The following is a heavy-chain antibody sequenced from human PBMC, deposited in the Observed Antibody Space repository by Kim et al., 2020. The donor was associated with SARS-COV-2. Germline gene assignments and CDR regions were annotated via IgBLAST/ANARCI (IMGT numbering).Heavy chain of an antibody. CDR1: GDSVSSNSAA. V-gene: IGHV6-1*01. J-gene: IGHJ4*02. D-gene: IGHD7-27*01. CDR3: TRERYRNIWTNWGHFDY. Sequence: SQTLSLPCAISGDSVSSNSAAWNWIRQSPSRGLEWLGRTFYRSKWFNDYAVSVKGRITINPDTSKNQFSLQLSSVTPEDAAFYYCTRERYRNIWTNWGHFDYWGQGALVTVSS. CDR2: TFYRSKWFN.